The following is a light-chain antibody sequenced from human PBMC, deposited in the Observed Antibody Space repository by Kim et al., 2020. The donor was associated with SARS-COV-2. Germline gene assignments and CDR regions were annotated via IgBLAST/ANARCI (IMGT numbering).Light chain of an antibody. CDR2: YDS. CDR1: NIGGKS. CDR3: QVWDGSSDHYV. J-gene: IGLJ1*01. V-gene: IGLV3-21*04. Sequence: ARGKTAKQACGENNIGGKSVHWYPEKPAQAPVLVIYYDSDRPSGILGRLSGSNSGNTATLTISRVEVGDEADYYCQVWDGSSDHYVFGSGTKVTV.